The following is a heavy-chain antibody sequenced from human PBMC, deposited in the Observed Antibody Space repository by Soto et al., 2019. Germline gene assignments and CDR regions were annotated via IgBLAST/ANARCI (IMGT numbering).Heavy chain of an antibody. J-gene: IGHJ4*02. CDR1: GFTFSSYG. CDR2: IWYDGSNK. Sequence: GGSLRLSCAASGFTFSSYGMHWVRQAPGKGLEWVAVIWYDGSNKYYADSVKGRFTISRDNSKNTLYLQMNSLRAEDTAVYYCARERGYSGSDFDYWGQGTLVTVSS. V-gene: IGHV3-33*01. D-gene: IGHD5-12*01. CDR3: ARERGYSGSDFDY.